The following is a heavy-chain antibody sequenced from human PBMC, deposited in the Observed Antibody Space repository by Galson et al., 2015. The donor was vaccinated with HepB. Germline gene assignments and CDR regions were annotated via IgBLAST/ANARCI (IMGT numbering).Heavy chain of an antibody. CDR1: GGTFSSYA. CDR3: ARADSPDCSGGSCYSAYYYYYMDV. Sequence: SVKVSCKASGGTFSSYAISWVRQAPGQGLEWMGGIIPIFGTANYAQKFQGRVTITADESTSTAYMELSSLRSEDTAVYYCARADSPDCSGGSCYSAYYYYYMDVWGKGTTVTVS. J-gene: IGHJ6*03. D-gene: IGHD2-15*01. V-gene: IGHV1-69*13. CDR2: IIPIFGTA.